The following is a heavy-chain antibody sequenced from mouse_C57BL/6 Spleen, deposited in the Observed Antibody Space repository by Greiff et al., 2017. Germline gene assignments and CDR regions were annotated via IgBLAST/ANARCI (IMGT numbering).Heavy chain of an antibody. CDR3: AREWDGGYFDV. CDR2: INYDGSST. V-gene: IGHV5-16*01. D-gene: IGHD4-1*01. Sequence: VQLKESEGGLVQPGSSMKLSCTASGFTFSDYYMAWVRQVPEKGLEWVANINYDGSSTYYLDSLKSRFIISRDNAKNILYLQMSSLKSEDTATYYCAREWDGGYFDVWGTGTTVTVSS. CDR1: GFTFSDYY. J-gene: IGHJ1*03.